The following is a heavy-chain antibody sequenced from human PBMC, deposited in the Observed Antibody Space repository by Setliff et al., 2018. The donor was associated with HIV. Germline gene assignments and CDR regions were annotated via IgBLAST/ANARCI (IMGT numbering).Heavy chain of an antibody. CDR2: IYHSGST. J-gene: IGHJ6*03. Sequence: SETLSLTCAVSGYSISSGYYWGWIRQPPGKGLEWIGSIYHSGSTYYNPSLKSRVTISVDTSKRQFSLKLRSVTPEDSAVYYCASGPTYCTSSSCASGADFYYSYMDVWGKGTTVTVSS. V-gene: IGHV4-38-2*01. CDR1: GYSISSGYY. D-gene: IGHD2-2*01. CDR3: ASGPTYCTSSSCASGADFYYSYMDV.